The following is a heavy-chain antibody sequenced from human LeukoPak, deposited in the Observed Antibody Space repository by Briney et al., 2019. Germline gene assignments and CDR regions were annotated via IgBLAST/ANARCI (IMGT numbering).Heavy chain of an antibody. CDR3: AKDSMIVVVMSDDAFDI. CDR1: GFTFSSYA. J-gene: IGHJ3*02. V-gene: IGHV3-23*01. D-gene: IGHD3-22*01. Sequence: GGSLRLSCAASGFTFSSYAMSWVRQAPGKGLEWVSAISGSGGSTYYADSVKGRFTISRDNSKNTLYLQMNSLRAEDTAVYYCAKDSMIVVVMSDDAFDIWGQGTMATVSS. CDR2: ISGSGGST.